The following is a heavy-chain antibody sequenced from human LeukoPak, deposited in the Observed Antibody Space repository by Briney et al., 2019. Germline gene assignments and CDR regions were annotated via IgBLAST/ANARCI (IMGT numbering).Heavy chain of an antibody. J-gene: IGHJ4*02. V-gene: IGHV3-21*01. CDR3: AARYYGKPDY. Sequence: GGSLRLSCAASGFTFSIYWMSWFRQAPGKGLEWVSSISSSSSYIYYADSVKGRFTISRDNAKNSLYLQMNSLRAEDTAVYYCAARYYGKPDYWGQGTLVTVSS. CDR2: ISSSSSYI. D-gene: IGHD3-22*01. CDR1: GFTFSIYW.